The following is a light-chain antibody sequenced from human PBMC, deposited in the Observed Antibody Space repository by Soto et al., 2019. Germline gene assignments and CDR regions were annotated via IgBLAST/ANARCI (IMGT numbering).Light chain of an antibody. J-gene: IGKJ4*01. CDR3: QQYGSSALT. CDR2: GAS. CDR1: QSVSSNY. Sequence: EIVLTQSPGALSLSPGERATLSCRASQSVSSNYLAWYRQNPGQAPRLLIYGASNRATGIPDRFSGSGSGTDFTLTISRLEPEDFAVYYCQQYGSSALTFGGGTKVEIK. V-gene: IGKV3-20*01.